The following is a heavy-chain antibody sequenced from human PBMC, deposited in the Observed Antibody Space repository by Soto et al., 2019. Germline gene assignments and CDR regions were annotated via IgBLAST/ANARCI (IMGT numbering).Heavy chain of an antibody. CDR1: GDTFNFYP. D-gene: IGHD3-10*01. Sequence: QVQLVQSGAELKKPGSSVRVSCKASGDTFNFYPINWVRHAPGLGLEWMERTIPMISMSNYALKFQGRLTISEDKSTSTAYMVLNSLKPEDTAMYYCATSYGSGSQAFDFWGQGALVTVSS. CDR3: ATSYGSGSQAFDF. J-gene: IGHJ4*02. CDR2: TIPMISMS. V-gene: IGHV1-69*02.